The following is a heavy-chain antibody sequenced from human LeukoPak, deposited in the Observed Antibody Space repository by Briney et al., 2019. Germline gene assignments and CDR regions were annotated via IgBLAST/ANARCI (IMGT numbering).Heavy chain of an antibody. CDR2: IGTVADT. V-gene: IGHV3-13*01. CDR1: GFYFNDYD. Sequence: GGSLRLSCAASGFYFNDYDMHWVRQAAGKRLEWVSGIGTVADTFYPDSVKGRFTISRENAKNSVYLQMNSLRPGDTAIYYCARGWGRNGRSWGALDLWGQGILVTVSS. D-gene: IGHD3-16*01. CDR3: ARGWGRNGRSWGALDL. J-gene: IGHJ5*02.